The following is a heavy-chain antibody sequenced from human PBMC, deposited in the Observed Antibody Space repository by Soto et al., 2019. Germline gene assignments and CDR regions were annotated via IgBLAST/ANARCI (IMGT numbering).Heavy chain of an antibody. J-gene: IGHJ4*02. D-gene: IGHD3-22*01. CDR2: ISSSSSTI. V-gene: IGHV3-48*02. CDR1: GFTFSSYS. CDR3: ARAVKGLFYDSSGYYDNFDY. Sequence: GGSLRLSCAASGFTFSSYSMNWVRQAPGKGLEWVSYISSSSSTIYYADFVKGRFTISRDNAKNSLYLQMNSLRDEDTAVYYCARAVKGLFYDSSGYYDNFDYWGQGTLVTVSS.